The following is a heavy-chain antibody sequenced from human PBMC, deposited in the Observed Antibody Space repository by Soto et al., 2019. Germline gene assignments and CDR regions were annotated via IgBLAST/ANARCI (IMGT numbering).Heavy chain of an antibody. J-gene: IGHJ6*02. Sequence: SETLSLTCTVSGGSISSYYWSWIRQPAGKGLEWIGRIYTSGSTNYNPSLKSRVTMSVDTSKNQFSLKLSSVTAADTAVYYCARETDDSSGYYYTYYYYGMDVWGQGTTVTVSS. D-gene: IGHD3-22*01. V-gene: IGHV4-4*07. CDR3: ARETDDSSGYYYTYYYYGMDV. CDR2: IYTSGST. CDR1: GGSISSYY.